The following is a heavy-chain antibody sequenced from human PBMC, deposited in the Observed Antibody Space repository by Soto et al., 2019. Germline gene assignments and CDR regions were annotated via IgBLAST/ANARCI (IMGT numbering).Heavy chain of an antibody. J-gene: IGHJ6*02. Sequence: SETLTLTCAVSGCSISSGDYYWSWIRQPPGKGLEWIGYIYYSGSTYYNPSLKSRVTISVDTSKNQFSLKLSSVTAADTAVYYCARDPIFFYYGSGSYYNEMDVWGQGTTVTVSS. CDR1: GCSISSGDYY. CDR3: ARDPIFFYYGSGSYYNEMDV. V-gene: IGHV4-30-4*01. CDR2: IYYSGST. D-gene: IGHD3-10*01.